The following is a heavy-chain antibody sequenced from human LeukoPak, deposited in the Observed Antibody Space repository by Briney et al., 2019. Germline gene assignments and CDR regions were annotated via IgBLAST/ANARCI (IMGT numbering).Heavy chain of an antibody. CDR1: GYTFTGYY. J-gene: IGHJ4*02. V-gene: IGHV1-2*02. Sequence: ASVKVSCKASGYTFTGYYMHWVRQAPGQGLEWMGWINPNSGGTNYAQKFQGRVTMTRDTSISTAYMELRSLRSDDTAVYYCARTGGYSSGWYGPIDYWGQGTLVTVSS. CDR3: ARTGGYSSGWYGPIDY. D-gene: IGHD6-19*01. CDR2: INPNSGGT.